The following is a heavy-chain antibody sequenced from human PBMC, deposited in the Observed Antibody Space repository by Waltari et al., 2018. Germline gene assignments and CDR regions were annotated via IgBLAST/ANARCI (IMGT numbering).Heavy chain of an antibody. CDR2: IYYSGST. Sequence: QLQLQESGPGLVKPSETLSLTCTVSGGSISSSSYYWGWIRQPPGKGLEWIGSIYYSGSTYYNPSLKSRVTISVDTSKNQFSLKLSSVTAADTAVYYCARNSITMVRGAGMDVWGQGTTVTVSS. CDR1: GGSISSSSYY. J-gene: IGHJ6*02. V-gene: IGHV4-39*01. CDR3: ARNSITMVRGAGMDV. D-gene: IGHD3-10*01.